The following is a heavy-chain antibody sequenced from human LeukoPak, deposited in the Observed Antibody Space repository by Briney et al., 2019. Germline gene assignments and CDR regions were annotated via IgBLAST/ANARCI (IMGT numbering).Heavy chain of an antibody. V-gene: IGHV4-39*01. CDR1: GGSISSSSYY. D-gene: IGHD3-22*01. Sequence: SETLSLTCTVSGGSISSSSYYWGWVRQPPGKGLEWIWSIYYSGSTYYNPSLKSRVPISVDTSKTQFPLKLSSVTAADAAVYYCARTPNYYDSSHDYWGQGTLVTVSS. J-gene: IGHJ4*02. CDR3: ARTPNYYDSSHDY. CDR2: IYYSGST.